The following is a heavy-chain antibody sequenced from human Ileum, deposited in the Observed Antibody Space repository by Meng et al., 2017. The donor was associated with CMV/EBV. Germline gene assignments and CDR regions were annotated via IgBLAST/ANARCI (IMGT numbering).Heavy chain of an antibody. CDR3: AHRHFYDTSFEAFDI. D-gene: IGHD3-22*01. V-gene: IGHV2-5*02. Sequence: QITLKESGPTLVKPTQTLTLTCSFSGFSLSTTEVGVGWIRQPPGKALEWLALIYGDDDKRYSPSLKSRLTITKDTSKNQVVLTMTNMDPVDTATYYCAHRHFYDTSFEAFDIWGQGTMVTVSS. J-gene: IGHJ3*02. CDR1: GFSLSTTEVG. CDR2: IYGDDDK.